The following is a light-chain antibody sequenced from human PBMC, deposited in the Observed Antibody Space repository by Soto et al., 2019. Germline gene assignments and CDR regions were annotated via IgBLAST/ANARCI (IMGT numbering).Light chain of an antibody. CDR1: QRIGTY. J-gene: IGKJ1*01. Sequence: EIVLTQSPATLSLSPGDRATLSCRASQRIGTYLAWYQQKRGQAPRLLIYDSSNRATGIPARFSGSGSGTDFTLTISSLGPEDFAVYFCQHRSNSPPTWTFGQGTKVEIK. CDR2: DSS. V-gene: IGKV3-11*01. CDR3: QHRSNSPPTWT.